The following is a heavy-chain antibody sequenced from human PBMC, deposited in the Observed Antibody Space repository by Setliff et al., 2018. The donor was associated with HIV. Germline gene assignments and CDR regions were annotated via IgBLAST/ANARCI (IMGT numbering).Heavy chain of an antibody. J-gene: IGHJ3*02. V-gene: IGHV1-69*13. CDR1: GGTFSSYA. CDR2: IIPIFGTA. D-gene: IGHD6-19*01. CDR3: ASVVRSSGWYLKDGDAFDI. Sequence: SVKVSCKTSGGTFSSYAISWVRQAPGQGLEWMGGIIPIFGTANYAQKFQGRVTITADESTSTAYMGLSSLRSEDTAVYYCASVVRSSGWYLKDGDAFDIWGQGTMVTVSS.